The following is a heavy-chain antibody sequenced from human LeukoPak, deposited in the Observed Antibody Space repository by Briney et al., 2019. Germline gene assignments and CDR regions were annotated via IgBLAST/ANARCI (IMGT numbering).Heavy chain of an antibody. J-gene: IGHJ5*02. D-gene: IGHD4-17*01. CDR1: GGSISSGVYS. CDR2: MYHGGST. V-gene: IGHV4-30-2*01. Sequence: PSQTLSLTCAVSGGSISSGVYSWSWIRQPPGKGLEWIGYMYHGGSTYYNPSLEGRVTISVDRSKNQLSLKVSSVTAADTPVYYCASTNVFGYYMEAWGEGILVTVSS. CDR3: ASTNVFGYYMEA.